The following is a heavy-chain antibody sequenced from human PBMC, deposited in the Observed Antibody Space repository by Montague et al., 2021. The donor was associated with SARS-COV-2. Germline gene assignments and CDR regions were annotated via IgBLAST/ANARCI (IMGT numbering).Heavy chain of an antibody. CDR2: IYYSGST. CDR3: ARFGPYYGSGSYYNGGMDV. Sequence: SETRSLTCTVSGGSISSSSYYWGWIRQPPGKGLEWIGSIYYSGSTYYNPSLKSRVTISVDTSKNQFSLKLSSVTAADTAVYYCARFGPYYGSGSYYNGGMDVWGQGTTVTVSS. CDR1: GGSISSSSYY. D-gene: IGHD3-10*01. V-gene: IGHV4-39*07. J-gene: IGHJ6*02.